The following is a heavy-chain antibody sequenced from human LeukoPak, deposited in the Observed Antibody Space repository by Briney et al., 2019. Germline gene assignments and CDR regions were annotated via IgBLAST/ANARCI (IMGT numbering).Heavy chain of an antibody. Sequence: ASETLSLTCTVPGGSISSYYWSWIRQPPGKGLEWMAYIYYSGSTNYNPSLNSRVTISVDKSKNQLSLKLSSVTAADTAVDYCARDQLLWFGESNYYYYGMDVWGQGTTVTVSS. D-gene: IGHD3-10*01. V-gene: IGHV4-59*01. CDR1: GGSISSYY. CDR2: IYYSGST. J-gene: IGHJ6*02. CDR3: ARDQLLWFGESNYYYYGMDV.